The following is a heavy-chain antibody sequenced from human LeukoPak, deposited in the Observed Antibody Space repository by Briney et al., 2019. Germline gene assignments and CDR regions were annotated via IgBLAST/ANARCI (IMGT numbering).Heavy chain of an antibody. D-gene: IGHD6-19*01. CDR3: ALGGYSSGWYYFDY. CDR2: IWYDGSNK. J-gene: IGHJ4*02. V-gene: IGHV3-33*01. Sequence: PGRSVRLSCAASGFTFSSYGMLWVRQAPGKGLEWVAVIWYDGSNKYYADSVKGRFTISRDNSKNTLYLQMNSLRAEDTAVYYCALGGYSSGWYYFDYWGQGTLVTVSS. CDR1: GFTFSSYG.